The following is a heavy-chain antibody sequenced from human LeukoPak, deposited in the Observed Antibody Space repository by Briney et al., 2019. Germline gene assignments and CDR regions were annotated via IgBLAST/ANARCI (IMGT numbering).Heavy chain of an antibody. CDR2: IYYSGST. D-gene: IGHD6-19*01. CDR3: ARHLHSSGWYYYYYMDV. V-gene: IGHV4-39*01. CDR1: GGSISSSSYY. J-gene: IGHJ6*03. Sequence: TSETLSLTCTVSGGSISSSSYYWGWIRQPPGKGLEWIGSIYYSGSTYYNPSLKSRVTISVDTSKNQFSLKLGSVTAADTAVYYCARHLHSSGWYYYYYMDVWGKGTTVTVSS.